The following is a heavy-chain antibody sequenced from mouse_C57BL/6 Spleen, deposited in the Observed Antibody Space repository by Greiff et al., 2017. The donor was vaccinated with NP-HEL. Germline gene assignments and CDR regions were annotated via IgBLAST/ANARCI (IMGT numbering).Heavy chain of an antibody. V-gene: IGHV5-6*02. CDR3: ARLDYYGSSYWYFDV. CDR1: GFTFSSYG. D-gene: IGHD1-1*01. Sequence: DVKLVESGGDLVKPGGSLKLSCAASGFTFSSYGMSWVRQTPDKRLEWVATISSGGSYTYYPDSVKGRFTISRDNAKNTLYLQMSSLKSEDTAMYYCARLDYYGSSYWYFDVWGTGTTVTVSS. J-gene: IGHJ1*03. CDR2: ISSGGSYT.